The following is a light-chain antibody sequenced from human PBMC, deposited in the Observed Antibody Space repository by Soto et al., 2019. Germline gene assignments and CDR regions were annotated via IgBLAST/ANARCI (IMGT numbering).Light chain of an antibody. V-gene: IGLV2-14*01. Sequence: SLLTQPPSLSGSPGQSITISCTGTRSDVGDYNYVSWYQQHPGKAPKLMIYDVSNRPSGVSNRFSGSKSGNTASLTISGLQAEDEADYYCSSYTSSATPVVFGAGTKVTV. CDR3: SSYTSSATPVV. CDR2: DVS. CDR1: RSDVGDYNY. J-gene: IGLJ1*01.